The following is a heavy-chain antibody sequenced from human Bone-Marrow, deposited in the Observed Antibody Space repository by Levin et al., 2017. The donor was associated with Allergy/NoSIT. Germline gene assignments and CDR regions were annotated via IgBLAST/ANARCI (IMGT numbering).Heavy chain of an antibody. V-gene: IGHV4-59*08. CDR3: TRLGPSSHYYYMDV. CDR2: FYHGRST. CDR1: GGSISSDY. D-gene: IGHD3-16*01. Sequence: SETLSLTCTVSGGSISSDYWSWTRQSPGKGLEWIGYFYHGRSTKYNPSLKSRVTISIDTSRNQFSLKLASVTAADTAVYYCTRLGPSSHYYYMDVWGKGTTVTVSS. J-gene: IGHJ6*03.